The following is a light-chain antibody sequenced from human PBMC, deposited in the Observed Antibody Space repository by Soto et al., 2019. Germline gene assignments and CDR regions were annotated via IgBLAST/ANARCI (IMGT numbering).Light chain of an antibody. CDR3: FSFTNTSNHV. Sequence: QSVLSQPASMSGSPGQSITIPCTGASSDIGLYNYVSWYQHHPGKAPKLLISEVNVRPSGLSDRFSASKAGNTASLTISGLQPEDEAEYFCFSFTNTSNHVFGNGTKVTV. J-gene: IGLJ1*01. V-gene: IGLV2-14*01. CDR1: SSDIGLYNY. CDR2: EVN.